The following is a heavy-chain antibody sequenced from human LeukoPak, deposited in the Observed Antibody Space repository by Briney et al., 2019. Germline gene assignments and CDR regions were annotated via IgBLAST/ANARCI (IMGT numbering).Heavy chain of an antibody. J-gene: IGHJ6*03. CDR1: GFTFSSYW. CDR2: IKQDGSEK. CDR3: GGGGGGDYYDFWSGRRTYYYYYYMDV. V-gene: IGHV3-7*01. D-gene: IGHD3-3*01. Sequence: GGSLRLSCAASGFTFSSYWMSWVRQAPGKGLEWVANIKQDGSEKYYVDSVKGRFTISRDNAKNSLYLQMNSLRAEDTALHYCGGGGGGDYYDFWSGRRTYYYYYYMDVWGKGTTVTVSS.